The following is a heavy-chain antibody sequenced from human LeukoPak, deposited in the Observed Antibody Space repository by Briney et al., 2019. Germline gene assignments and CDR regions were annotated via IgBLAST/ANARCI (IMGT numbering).Heavy chain of an antibody. CDR1: GYSFSNYW. V-gene: IGHV5-51*01. D-gene: IGHD2-21*02. CDR3: AIPPGYCGNDCSFDH. CDR2: IYTGDYET. Sequence: GESLQISCEGSGYSFSNYWIGWVRQMPGKGLEWMGIIYTGDYETRYSPSFQGLVTISVDKSISTAYLQWSSLKASDTAMYYCAIPPGYCGNDCSFDHWGQGTLVTVSS. J-gene: IGHJ4*02.